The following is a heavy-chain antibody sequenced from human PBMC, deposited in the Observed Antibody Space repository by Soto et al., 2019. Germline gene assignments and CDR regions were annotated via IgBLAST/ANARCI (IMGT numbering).Heavy chain of an antibody. Sequence: SVKVSCKASGGTFSSYAISWVRQAPGQGLEWMGGIIPIFGTANYAQKFQGRVTITADESTSTAYTELSSLRSEDTAVYYCARDRAVAGKRYFDLWGRGTLVTVSS. D-gene: IGHD6-19*01. V-gene: IGHV1-69*13. CDR1: GGTFSSYA. CDR3: ARDRAVAGKRYFDL. CDR2: IIPIFGTA. J-gene: IGHJ2*01.